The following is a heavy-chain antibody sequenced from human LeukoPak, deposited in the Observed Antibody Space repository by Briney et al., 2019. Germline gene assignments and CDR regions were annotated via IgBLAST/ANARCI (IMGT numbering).Heavy chain of an antibody. CDR3: ARGHNSSSSGSYYYYMDV. CDR2: ISFSSTHI. J-gene: IGHJ6*03. V-gene: IGHV3-21*06. D-gene: IGHD6-6*01. CDR1: GFIFSNYG. Sequence: GGSLRLSCAASGFIFSNYGMSWVRQAPGKGLEWVSSISFSSTHIYYADSIQGRFTISRDNAENSLYLQMNSLRAEDTAVYYCARGHNSSSSGSYYYYMDVWGRGTTVTVSS.